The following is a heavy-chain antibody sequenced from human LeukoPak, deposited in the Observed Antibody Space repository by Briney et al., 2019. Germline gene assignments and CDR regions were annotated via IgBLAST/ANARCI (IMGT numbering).Heavy chain of an antibody. Sequence: GGSLRLSCAASGFTFSSYWMHWVRQAPGKGLVWVSRINSDGSGTSYVDSVKGRFAISRDNAKITLYLQMDNLRAEDSAVYYCARAGAPYSSSWTEYYFDHWGQGTLVTVSS. V-gene: IGHV3-74*01. D-gene: IGHD6-13*01. CDR2: INSDGSGT. CDR1: GFTFSSYW. CDR3: ARAGAPYSSSWTEYYFDH. J-gene: IGHJ4*02.